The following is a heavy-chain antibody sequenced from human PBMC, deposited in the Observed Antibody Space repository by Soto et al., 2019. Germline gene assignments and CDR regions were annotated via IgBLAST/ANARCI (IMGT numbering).Heavy chain of an antibody. CDR2: ISGYNGYT. D-gene: IGHD3-16*01. Sequence: QVQLMQSGAEVRRPGTSMRISCTTSGYNFNTYGIIWVRQAPGQGLEWMGGISGYNGYTKYAQNFEDRVTLSTDPSTITAFLELRNLRSGDTALYFCARDRDYSHTDADIDYWGQGTLVTVSS. CDR1: GYNFNTYG. V-gene: IGHV1-18*01. J-gene: IGHJ4*02. CDR3: ARDRDYSHTDADIDY.